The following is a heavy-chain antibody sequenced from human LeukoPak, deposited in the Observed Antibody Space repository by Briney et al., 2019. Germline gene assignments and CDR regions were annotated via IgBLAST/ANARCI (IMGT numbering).Heavy chain of an antibody. CDR1: GGSISSYY. Sequence: SETLSLTCTVSGGSISSYYWSWIRQPPGKGLEWIGYIYYSGSTNYNPSLKSRVTISVDTSKNQSSLKLSSVTAADTAVYYCARDSLAGNVDYWGQGTLVTVSS. CDR3: ARDSLAGNVDY. J-gene: IGHJ4*02. D-gene: IGHD1-14*01. CDR2: IYYSGST. V-gene: IGHV4-59*01.